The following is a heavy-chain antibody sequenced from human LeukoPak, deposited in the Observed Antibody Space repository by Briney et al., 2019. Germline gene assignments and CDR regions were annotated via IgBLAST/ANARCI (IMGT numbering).Heavy chain of an antibody. CDR2: INPGTGST. CDR1: RCSFTSYY. D-gene: IGHD3-3*02. J-gene: IGHJ5*02. Sequence: ASVKVSCKASRCSFTSYYIHWVRQAPGQGLEWMGIINPGTGSTTYAQKFQGRVTMTRDTSTSTVYMELNSLTSEDTAVYYSARKHSAHFWSGYYPGGWFDPWGQGTLVTVSS. V-gene: IGHV1-46*01. CDR3: ARKHSAHFWSGYYPGGWFDP.